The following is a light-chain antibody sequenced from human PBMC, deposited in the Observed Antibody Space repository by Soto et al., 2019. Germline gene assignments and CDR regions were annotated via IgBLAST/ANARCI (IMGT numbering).Light chain of an antibody. V-gene: IGLV2-14*01. J-gene: IGLJ1*01. Sequence: QSALTQPASVPGSPGQSITISCAGTSSDVGGYNYVSWYQQHPGKAPKLIIYDVSNRPSGVSNRFSGSKSGNTASLTISGLQAEDEADYYCSSYTSSSTYVFGTGTKVTVL. CDR3: SSYTSSSTYV. CDR1: SSDVGGYNY. CDR2: DVS.